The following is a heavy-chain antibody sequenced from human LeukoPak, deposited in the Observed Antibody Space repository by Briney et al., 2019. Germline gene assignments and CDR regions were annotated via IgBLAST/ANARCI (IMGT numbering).Heavy chain of an antibody. CDR1: GFTFSSYA. D-gene: IGHD5-12*01. V-gene: IGHV3-23*01. Sequence: PGGSLRLSCAASGFTFSSYAMSWVRQAPGKGLEWVSAISGSGGSTYYADSVKGRFTISRDNSKNTLYLQMNSLRAEDTAVYHCAKAYSGYDADWYFDLWGRGTLVTVSS. J-gene: IGHJ2*01. CDR3: AKAYSGYDADWYFDL. CDR2: ISGSGGST.